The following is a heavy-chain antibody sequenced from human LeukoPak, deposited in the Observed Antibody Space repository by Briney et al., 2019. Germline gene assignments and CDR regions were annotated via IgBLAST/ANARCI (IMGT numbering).Heavy chain of an antibody. V-gene: IGHV4-59*11. CDR2: ISYSGGT. J-gene: IGHJ5*02. CDR3: ARLKDLWFDP. D-gene: IGHD2-15*01. CDR1: VGSISSHY. Sequence: SETLSHSCTVSVGSISSHYWGWIRQTPGKGLEWIGYISYSGGTNYNPSLKSRVTISVDTSKSQFSLKLTSVTAADTAVYYCARLKDLWFDPWGQGTLVTVSS.